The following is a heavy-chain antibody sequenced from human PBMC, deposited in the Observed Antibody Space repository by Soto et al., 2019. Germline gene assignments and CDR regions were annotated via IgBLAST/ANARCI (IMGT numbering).Heavy chain of an antibody. Sequence: QVQVVQSGAEVKKPGASVKVSCKASGYTLSNYAMHWVRQAHGQRLEGMGWIDAGNDYIKYSQKFQCRVSINRYTSAHKAYMELSRLKFEDMALYYCARDGEGRAAAGMVSWGQGTLVTVSS. V-gene: IGHV1-3*01. CDR2: IDAGNDYI. CDR3: ARDGEGRAAAGMVS. CDR1: GYTLSNYA. J-gene: IGHJ5*02. D-gene: IGHD6-13*01.